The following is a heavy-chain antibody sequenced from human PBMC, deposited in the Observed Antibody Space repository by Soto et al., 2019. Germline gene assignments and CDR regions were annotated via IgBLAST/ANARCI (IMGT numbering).Heavy chain of an antibody. J-gene: IGHJ1*01. CDR3: AKDCRPGIAAAGTLSGAEYFQH. CDR2: ISGSGGST. CDR1: GFTFSSYA. D-gene: IGHD6-13*01. V-gene: IGHV3-23*01. Sequence: QPGGSLRLSCAASGFTFSSYAMSWVRQAPGKGLEWVSAISGSGGSTYYADPVKGRFTISRDNSKNTLYLQMNSLRAEDTAVYYCAKDCRPGIAAAGTLSGAEYFQHWGQGTLVTVSS.